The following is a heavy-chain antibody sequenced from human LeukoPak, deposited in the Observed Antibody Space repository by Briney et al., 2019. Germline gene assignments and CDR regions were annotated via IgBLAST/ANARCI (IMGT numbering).Heavy chain of an antibody. D-gene: IGHD6-13*01. J-gene: IGHJ4*02. V-gene: IGHV3-21*01. CDR2: ISSSSSYI. CDR3: ARGSSSWHVSYFDY. Sequence: GGSLRLSCAASGFTFSSYSINWVRQAPGKGLEWVSSISSSSSYIYYADSVKGRFTISRDNAKNSLYLQMNSLRAEDTAVYYCARGSSSWHVSYFDYWGQGTLVTVSS. CDR1: GFTFSSYS.